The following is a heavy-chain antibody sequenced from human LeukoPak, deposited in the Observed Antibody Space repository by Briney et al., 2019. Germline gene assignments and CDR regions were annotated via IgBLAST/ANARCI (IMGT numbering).Heavy chain of an antibody. Sequence: GGSLRLSCAASGFTFDDYAMHWVRQAPGKGLEWVSGISWNSGSIGYADSVKGRFTISRDNAKNTLYLQMNSLRVEDTAVYYCARGYSSGLHFDYWGQGTLVTVSS. CDR1: GFTFDDYA. J-gene: IGHJ4*02. CDR3: ARGYSSGLHFDY. V-gene: IGHV3-9*01. D-gene: IGHD6-19*01. CDR2: ISWNSGSI.